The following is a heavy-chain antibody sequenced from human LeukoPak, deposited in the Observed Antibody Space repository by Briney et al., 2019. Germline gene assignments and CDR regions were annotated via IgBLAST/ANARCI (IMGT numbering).Heavy chain of an antibody. D-gene: IGHD3-9*01. Sequence: GGSLRLSCAASGFTFSSYAMHWVRQAPGKGLEWVAVISYDGSNKYYADSVKGRFTISRDTSKNTLYLQMNSLRTEDTAVYYCARDLRVLRYFDWLDWGQGTLVTVSS. CDR2: ISYDGSNK. CDR3: ARDLRVLRYFDWLD. J-gene: IGHJ4*02. V-gene: IGHV3-30-3*01. CDR1: GFTFSSYA.